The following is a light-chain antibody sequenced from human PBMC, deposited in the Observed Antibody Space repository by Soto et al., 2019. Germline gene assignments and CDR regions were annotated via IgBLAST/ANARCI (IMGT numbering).Light chain of an antibody. CDR2: GGS. J-gene: IGKJ2*01. Sequence: DIVLTQSPDTLSLSPGERATLSCRASQSLTSDFLAWYQQKPGQAPRLLIFGGSSRASGIPDRFSGGGSGTDFTFTISRLDPEDFAVYFCQQYGGSPRGTFGQGTKLEIK. CDR3: QQYGGSPRGT. V-gene: IGKV3-20*01. CDR1: QSLTSDF.